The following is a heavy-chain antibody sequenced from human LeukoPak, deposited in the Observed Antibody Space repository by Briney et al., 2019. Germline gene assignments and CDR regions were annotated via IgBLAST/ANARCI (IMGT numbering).Heavy chain of an antibody. CDR2: IYTSGST. Sequence: SETLSLTCTVSGGSISSYYWSWIRQPAGKGLEWIGRIYTSGSTNYNPSLKSRVTMSVDTSKNQFSLKLSSVTAADTAVYYCARGQDYYDSSGYYLYYFDYWGQGTLGTVSS. V-gene: IGHV4-4*07. J-gene: IGHJ4*02. CDR3: ARGQDYYDSSGYYLYYFDY. CDR1: GGSISSYY. D-gene: IGHD3-22*01.